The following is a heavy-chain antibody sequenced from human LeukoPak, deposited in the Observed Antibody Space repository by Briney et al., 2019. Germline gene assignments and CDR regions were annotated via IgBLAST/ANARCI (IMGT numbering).Heavy chain of an antibody. CDR3: ARDPDDSSGYYSDAFDI. CDR1: GFTFDDHG. Sequence: TGGSLRLSCAASGFTFDDHGMNWVRQPPGKGLEWVSGINWNGGRTGYADSVKGRFTISRDNAKNSLYLQMNSLRAEDTALYYCARDPDDSSGYYSDAFDIWGQGTMVTVSS. CDR2: INWNGGRT. J-gene: IGHJ3*02. V-gene: IGHV3-20*04. D-gene: IGHD3-22*01.